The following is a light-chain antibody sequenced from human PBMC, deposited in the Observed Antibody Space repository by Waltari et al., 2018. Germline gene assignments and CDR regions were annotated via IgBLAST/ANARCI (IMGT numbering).Light chain of an antibody. J-gene: IGLJ2*01. Sequence: QSVLTQPPSASGTPGPRVTISCSGSSSNIGSNYLYWYQQLPGTAPKLLIYRNNQRPSGVPDRFSGSKSGTSASLAISGLRSEDEADYYCAAWDDSLSGPVFGGGTKLTVL. V-gene: IGLV1-47*01. CDR2: RNN. CDR3: AAWDDSLSGPV. CDR1: SSNIGSNY.